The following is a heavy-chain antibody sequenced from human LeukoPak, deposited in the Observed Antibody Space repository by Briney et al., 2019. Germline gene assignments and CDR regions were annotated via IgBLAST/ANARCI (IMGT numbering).Heavy chain of an antibody. CDR3: ARLREYYDSSGYFFDS. Sequence: SETLSLTCTVPGGSIKTYHWSWVRQSPGKGLEWIGYIHYSGYTNYNPSLQSRVTISVDTSKNQFSLNLSSTTAADTAVYYCARLREYYDSSGYFFDSWGQGTQVTVYS. CDR1: GGSIKTYH. J-gene: IGHJ4*02. V-gene: IGHV4-59*01. D-gene: IGHD3-22*01. CDR2: IHYSGYT.